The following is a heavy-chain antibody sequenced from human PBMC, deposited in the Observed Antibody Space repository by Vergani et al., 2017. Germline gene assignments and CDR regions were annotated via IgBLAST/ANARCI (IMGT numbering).Heavy chain of an antibody. D-gene: IGHD6-13*01. CDR1: GGSISSYY. CDR2: IYYSGST. J-gene: IGHJ4*02. V-gene: IGHV4-39*07. Sequence: QVQLQESGPGLVKPSETLSLTCTVSGGSISSYYWGWIRQPPGKGLEWIGSIYYSGSTYYNPSLKSRVTISVDTSKNQFSLKLTSVTAADTAVYYCARVERAAGSPDYFDYWGQGILVTVSS. CDR3: ARVERAAGSPDYFDY.